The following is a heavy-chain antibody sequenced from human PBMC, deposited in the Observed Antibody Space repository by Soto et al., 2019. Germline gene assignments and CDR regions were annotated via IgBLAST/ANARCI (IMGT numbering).Heavy chain of an antibody. V-gene: IGHV3-30-3*01. CDR3: ARDPPRYDFWSGYLIDY. J-gene: IGHJ4*02. Sequence: GGSLRLSCAASGFTFSSYAMHWVRQAPGKGLEWVAVISYDGSNKYYADSVKGRFTISRDNSKNTLYLQMNSLRAEDTAVYYCARDPPRYDFWSGYLIDYWGQGTLVTVSS. CDR1: GFTFSSYA. CDR2: ISYDGSNK. D-gene: IGHD3-3*01.